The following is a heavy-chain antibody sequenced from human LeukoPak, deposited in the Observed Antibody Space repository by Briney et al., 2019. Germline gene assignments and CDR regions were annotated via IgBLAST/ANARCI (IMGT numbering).Heavy chain of an antibody. J-gene: IGHJ4*02. V-gene: IGHV4-34*01. CDR1: GGSFSGYY. CDR3: ARAHPVTGYSSSWLDY. D-gene: IGHD6-13*01. Sequence: TPETLSLTCAVYGGSFSGYYWSWIRQPPGKGLEWIGEINHSGSTNYNPSLKSRVTISVDTSKNQFSLKLSSVTAADTAVYYCARAHPVTGYSSSWLDYWGQGTLVTVSS. CDR2: INHSGST.